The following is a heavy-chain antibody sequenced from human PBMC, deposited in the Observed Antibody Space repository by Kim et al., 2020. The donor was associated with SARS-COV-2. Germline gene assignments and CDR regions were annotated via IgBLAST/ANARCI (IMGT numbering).Heavy chain of an antibody. Sequence: SETLSLTCTVSGGSISSYYWSWIRQPPGKGLEWIAYIYYSGSTNYNPSLKSRVTISVDTSKNQFSLKLSSVTAADTAVYYCARGGVSSSWFLESYYYYGMDVWGQGTTVTVSS. CDR2: IYYSGST. J-gene: IGHJ6*02. CDR1: GGSISSYY. CDR3: ARGGVSSSWFLESYYYYGMDV. V-gene: IGHV4-59*01. D-gene: IGHD6-13*01.